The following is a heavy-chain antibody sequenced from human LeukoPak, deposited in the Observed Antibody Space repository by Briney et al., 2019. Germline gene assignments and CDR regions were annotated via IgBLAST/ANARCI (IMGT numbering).Heavy chain of an antibody. V-gene: IGHV1-8*02. J-gene: IGHJ5*02. Sequence: ASVKVSCXASGGTFISYAISWVRQAPGQGLEWMGWINPNSGNTGYAQKFQGRVTMTRNTSISTAYMELSSLRSEDTAVYYCARAPYDFWSGYRFRARTRFDPWGQGTLVTVSS. CDR1: GGTFISYA. CDR3: ARAPYDFWSGYRFRARTRFDP. CDR2: INPNSGNT. D-gene: IGHD3-3*01.